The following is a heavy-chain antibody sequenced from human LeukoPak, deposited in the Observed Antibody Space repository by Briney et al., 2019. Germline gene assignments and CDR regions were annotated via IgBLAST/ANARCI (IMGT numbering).Heavy chain of an antibody. D-gene: IGHD1-14*01. J-gene: IGHJ4*02. CDR1: GGSFSGYY. Sequence: PSETLSLTCAVYGGSFSGYYWSWIRQPPGKGLEWIGEINHSGSTNYNPSLKSRVTISVDTSKNQFSLKLSSVTAADTAVYYCARAPGRQYLDYWGQGTLVTVSS. CDR2: INHSGST. V-gene: IGHV4-34*01. CDR3: ARAPGRQYLDY.